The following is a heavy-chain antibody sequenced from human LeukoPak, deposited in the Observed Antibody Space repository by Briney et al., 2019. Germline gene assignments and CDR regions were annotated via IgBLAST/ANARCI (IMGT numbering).Heavy chain of an antibody. J-gene: IGHJ3*02. CDR3: AREKTTVTTTNAFDI. Sequence: SETLSLTCTVSGGSVSSYYWSWIRQPPGKGLEWIGYIYYSGSTNYNPSLKSRVTISVDTSKNQFSLKLSSVTAADTAVYYCAREKTTVTTTNAFDIWGQGTMVTVSS. CDR1: GGSVSSYY. D-gene: IGHD4-17*01. V-gene: IGHV4-59*02. CDR2: IYYSGST.